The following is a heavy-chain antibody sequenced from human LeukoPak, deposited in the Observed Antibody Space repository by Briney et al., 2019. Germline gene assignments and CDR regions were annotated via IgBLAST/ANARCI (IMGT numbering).Heavy chain of an antibody. CDR1: GYTFTSYY. Sequence: ASVKVSCKASGYTFTSYYMHWVRQAPGQGLEWMGIINPSGGNTSYAQKFQGRVTMTRDMSTSTVYMELSSLRSEDTAVYYCARAPLGYCSGGSCYYVYWGQGTLVTVSS. CDR2: INPSGGNT. J-gene: IGHJ4*02. D-gene: IGHD2-15*01. V-gene: IGHV1-46*01. CDR3: ARAPLGYCSGGSCYYVY.